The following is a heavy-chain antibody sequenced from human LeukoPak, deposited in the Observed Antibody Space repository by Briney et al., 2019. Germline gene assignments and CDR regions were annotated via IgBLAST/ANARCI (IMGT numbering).Heavy chain of an antibody. CDR1: GHSFPNYW. J-gene: IGHJ4*02. Sequence: RGESLKISCQGSGHSFPNYWIGWVRQMPGKGLEWMGIIYPDDSDTRYSPSFQGQVTISVDKSISTAYLQWSSLKASDTAMYYCARHSATRGSGYNGVGYWGQGTLVTVSS. D-gene: IGHD5-24*01. V-gene: IGHV5-51*01. CDR2: IYPDDSDT. CDR3: ARHSATRGSGYNGVGY.